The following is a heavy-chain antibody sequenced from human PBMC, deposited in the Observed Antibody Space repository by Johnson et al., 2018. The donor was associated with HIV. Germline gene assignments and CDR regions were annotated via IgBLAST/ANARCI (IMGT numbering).Heavy chain of an antibody. CDR3: TTLYYNVWSGYYGESFDI. D-gene: IGHD3-3*01. V-gene: IGHV3-15*01. J-gene: IGHJ3*02. CDR2: IKSKTDGGTT. CDR1: GFTFSNAW. Sequence: EVQLVESGGGLVKPGGSLRLSCAASGFTFSNAWMSWVRQAPGKGLEWVGRIKSKTDGGTTDYAAPVKGRFTILRDDSKNTLYLQMNSLKIEDTAVYYCTTLYYNVWSGYYGESFDIWGQGTMVTVSS.